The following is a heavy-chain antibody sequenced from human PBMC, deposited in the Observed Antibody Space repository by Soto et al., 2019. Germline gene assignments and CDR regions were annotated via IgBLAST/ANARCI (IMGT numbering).Heavy chain of an antibody. J-gene: IGHJ6*02. Sequence: PSETLSLTCTVSGGSVSSGSYYWSWIRQPPGKGLEWIGYIYYSGSTNYNPSLKSRVTISVDTSKNQFSLKLSSVTAADTAVYYCARDYMVRGVIGYYYYGMDVCGQGTTVTVSS. CDR2: IYYSGST. CDR3: ARDYMVRGVIGYYYYGMDV. D-gene: IGHD3-10*01. CDR1: GGSVSSGSYY. V-gene: IGHV4-61*01.